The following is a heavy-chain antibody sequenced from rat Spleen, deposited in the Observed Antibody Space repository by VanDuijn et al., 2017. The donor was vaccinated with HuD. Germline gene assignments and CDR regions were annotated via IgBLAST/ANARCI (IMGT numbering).Heavy chain of an antibody. Sequence: EVQLVESGGGLVQPGRSLKLFCAVSGFTFSNSALAWVRQTPTKGLEWVASITTGSGNTYYRDSVKGRFTNSRDNAKSTLYLQMDSLRSEDTATYYCATRHDYFDYWGPGVMVTVSS. CDR1: GFTFSNSA. V-gene: IGHV5S23*01. CDR3: ATRHDYFDY. J-gene: IGHJ2*01. CDR2: ITTGSGNT.